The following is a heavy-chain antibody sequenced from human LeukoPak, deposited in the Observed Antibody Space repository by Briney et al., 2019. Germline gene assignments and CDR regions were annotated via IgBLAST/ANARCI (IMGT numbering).Heavy chain of an antibody. CDR3: ARGAREGLLTTFRH. Sequence: GGSLRLSCAASGFTFSTYIMTWVRQAPGKGLEWVSSISGTSSYIYYADSVKGRFTISRDNAKNSLNLQMNSLRAEDTAVYYCARGAREGLLTTFRHWGQGTLVTVSS. CDR2: ISGTSSYI. J-gene: IGHJ1*01. V-gene: IGHV3-21*01. D-gene: IGHD2-21*02. CDR1: GFTFSTYI.